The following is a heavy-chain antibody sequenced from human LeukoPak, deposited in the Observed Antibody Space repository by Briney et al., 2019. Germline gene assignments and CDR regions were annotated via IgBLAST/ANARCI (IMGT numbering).Heavy chain of an antibody. V-gene: IGHV1-46*01. J-gene: IGHJ6*03. CDR2: INPSGGST. CDR1: GYTFTSYY. CDR3: ARGVPVPVDYYYYMDV. Sequence: ASVKVSCKASGYTFTSYYMHWVRQAPGQGLEWMGIINPSGGSTSYAQKFQGRVTMTRDTSTSTVYMELSSLRSEDTAVYYCARGVPVPVDYYYYMDVWGKGTTVTISS.